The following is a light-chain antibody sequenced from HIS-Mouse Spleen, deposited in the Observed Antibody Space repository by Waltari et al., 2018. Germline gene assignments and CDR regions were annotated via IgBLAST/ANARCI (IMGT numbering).Light chain of an antibody. CDR2: GNS. V-gene: IGLV1-40*01. CDR3: QSYDSSLVEV. J-gene: IGLJ2*01. Sequence: QSVLTQPPSVSGAPGQRVTISCPGSSSNIGAGYDVPWYQQLPGTAPKLLIYGNSNRPSGVPDRFSGSKSGTSASLAITGLQAEDEADYYCQSYDSSLVEVFGGGTKLTVL. CDR1: SSNIGAGYD.